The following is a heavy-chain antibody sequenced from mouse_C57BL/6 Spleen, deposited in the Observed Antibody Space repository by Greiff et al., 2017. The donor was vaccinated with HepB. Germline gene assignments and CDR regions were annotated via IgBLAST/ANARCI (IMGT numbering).Heavy chain of an antibody. CDR2: ISYDGSN. CDR3: ARESGYGSSFDY. V-gene: IGHV3-6*01. Sequence: EVQLVESGPGLVKPSQSLSLTCSVTGYSITSGYYWNWIRQFPGNKLEWMGYISYDGSNNYNPSLKNRISITRDTSKNQFFLKLNSVTTEDTATYYCARESGYGSSFDYWGQGTTLTVSS. D-gene: IGHD1-1*01. CDR1: GYSITSGYY. J-gene: IGHJ2*01.